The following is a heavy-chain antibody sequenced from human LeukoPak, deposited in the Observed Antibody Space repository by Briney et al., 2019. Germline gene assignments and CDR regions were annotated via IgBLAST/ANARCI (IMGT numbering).Heavy chain of an antibody. CDR1: GFTFSSYG. CDR2: IRYDGRNK. J-gene: IGHJ4*02. Sequence: GGSLRLSCAASGFTFSSYGMHWVRQAPGKGLDWVAFIRYDGRNKYYADSVKGRFTISRDNSKNTLYLQMNSLRAEDTAVYYCARGSNFYDSSGYYHPFDYWGQGTLVTVSS. V-gene: IGHV3-30*02. D-gene: IGHD3-22*01. CDR3: ARGSNFYDSSGYYHPFDY.